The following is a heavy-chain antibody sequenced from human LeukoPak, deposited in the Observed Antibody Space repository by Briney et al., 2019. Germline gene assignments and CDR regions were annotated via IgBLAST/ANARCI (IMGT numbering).Heavy chain of an antibody. J-gene: IGHJ4*02. CDR2: ISSSSSYI. CDR3: ARDRSSYSSGWYTY. D-gene: IGHD6-19*01. V-gene: IGHV3-21*04. CDR1: EFTFSSYS. Sequence: GGSLRLSCAASEFTFSSYSMNWVRQAPGKGLEWVSSISSSSSYIYYADSVKGRFTISRDNAKNSLYLQMNSLRAEDTAVYYCARDRSSYSSGWYTYWGQGTLVTVSS.